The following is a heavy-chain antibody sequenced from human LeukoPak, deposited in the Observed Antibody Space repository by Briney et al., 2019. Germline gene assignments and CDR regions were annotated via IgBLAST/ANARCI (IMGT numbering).Heavy chain of an antibody. CDR2: ISYSGST. CDR3: ARGGQLWPRDDY. CDR1: VGSVSSGSYN. Sequence: SETVCLTCTVSVGSVSSGSYNWSWMRQPPGKGLEWIGYISYSGSTNYNPPLKSRVTISADTSKNQFSLKLSSVTAADTAVYYCARGGQLWPRDDYWGQGTLVTVSS. V-gene: IGHV4-61*01. D-gene: IGHD3-16*01. J-gene: IGHJ4*02.